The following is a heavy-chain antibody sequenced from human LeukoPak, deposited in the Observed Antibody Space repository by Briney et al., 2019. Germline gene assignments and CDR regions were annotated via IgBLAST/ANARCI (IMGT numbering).Heavy chain of an antibody. CDR1: GFTFSSYE. V-gene: IGHV3-48*03. CDR2: ISGSGSTI. J-gene: IGHJ4*02. D-gene: IGHD3-10*01. Sequence: PGGSLRLSCAASGFTFSSYEMNWVRQAPGKGLEWVSYISGSGSTIYYADSVKGRFTISRDNARNSLYLQMNSLRAEDTAVYYCARDSSARGVMRYWGQGTLVTVSS. CDR3: ARDSSARGVMRY.